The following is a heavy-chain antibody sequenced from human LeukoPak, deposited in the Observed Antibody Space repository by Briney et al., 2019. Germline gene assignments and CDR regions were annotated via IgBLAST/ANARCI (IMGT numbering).Heavy chain of an antibody. CDR3: ARENAYNWNDEDAFGI. CDR1: GGSFSGYY. Sequence: SETLSLTCAVYGGSFSGYYWSWIRQPPGKGLEWIGEINHSGSTNYNPSLKSRVTISVDTSKNQFSLKLSSVTAADTAVYYCARENAYNWNDEDAFGIWGQGTMVTVSS. D-gene: IGHD1-1*01. V-gene: IGHV4-34*01. CDR2: INHSGST. J-gene: IGHJ3*02.